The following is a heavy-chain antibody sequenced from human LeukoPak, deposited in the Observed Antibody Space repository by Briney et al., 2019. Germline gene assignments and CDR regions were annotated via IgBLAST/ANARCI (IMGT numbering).Heavy chain of an antibody. CDR3: ARDPDSSYEWGPFDP. CDR2: TYYRSKWNS. CDR1: GDSVSSNSAS. V-gene: IGHV6-1*01. J-gene: IGHJ5*02. D-gene: IGHD1-26*01. Sequence: SQTLSLTCAVSGDSVSSNSASWNWIRQSPSRGLEWLGRTYYRSKWNSDYAVSVKSRITINPDTSKNQFSLHLNSVTPEDTAVYSCARDPDSSYEWGPFDPWGQGTLVTVSS.